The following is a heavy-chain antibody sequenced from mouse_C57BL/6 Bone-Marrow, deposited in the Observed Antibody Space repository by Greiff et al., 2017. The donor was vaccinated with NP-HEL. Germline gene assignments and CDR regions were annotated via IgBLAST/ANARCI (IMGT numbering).Heavy chain of an antibody. V-gene: IGHV5-17*01. CDR3: ANNYYGGSYDYYAMDY. J-gene: IGHJ4*01. Sequence: DVMLVESGGGLVKPGGSLKLSCAASGFTFSDYGMHWVRQAPEKGLEWVAYISSGSSTIYYADTVKGRFTISRDNAKNTLFLQMTSLRSEDTAMYYCANNYYGGSYDYYAMDYWGQGTSVTVSS. CDR1: GFTFSDYG. CDR2: ISSGSSTI. D-gene: IGHD1-1*01.